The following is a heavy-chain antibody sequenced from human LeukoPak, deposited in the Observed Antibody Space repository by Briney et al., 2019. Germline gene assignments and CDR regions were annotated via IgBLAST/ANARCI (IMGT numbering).Heavy chain of an antibody. CDR3: AKIAAAGPLGY. V-gene: IGHV3-30*18. Sequence: GRSLRLSCAAPGFTFSSYGMHWVRQAPGKGLGWVAVISYDGSNKYYADSVKGRFTISRDNSKNTLYLQMNSLRAEDTAVYYCAKIAAAGPLGYWGQGTLVTVSS. CDR2: ISYDGSNK. CDR1: GFTFSSYG. D-gene: IGHD6-13*01. J-gene: IGHJ4*02.